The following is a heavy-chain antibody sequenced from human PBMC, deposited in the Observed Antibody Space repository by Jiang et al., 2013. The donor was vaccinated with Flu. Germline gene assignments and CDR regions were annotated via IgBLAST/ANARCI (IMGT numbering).Heavy chain of an antibody. D-gene: IGHD1-1*01. CDR1: GFTFTTSA. Sequence: GAEVKKPGASVKVSCKASGFTFTTSAVQWVRQARGQRLEWIGWIVVGSGNTNCAQKFHERATITRDMSTSTAYMELSSLRSEDTAVYYCAATLTTGSSYYGMDVWGQGTTVTVSS. V-gene: IGHV1-58*01. J-gene: IGHJ6*02. CDR3: AATLTTGSSYYGMDV. CDR2: IVVGSGNT.